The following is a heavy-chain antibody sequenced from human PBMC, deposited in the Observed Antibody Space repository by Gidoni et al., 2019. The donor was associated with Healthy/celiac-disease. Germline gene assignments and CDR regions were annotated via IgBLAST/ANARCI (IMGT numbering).Heavy chain of an antibody. CDR2: IYYSGST. D-gene: IGHD3-10*01. V-gene: IGHV4-39*01. CDR1: GGSISSSSYY. CDR3: ARGYYYGSGLFGY. J-gene: IGHJ4*02. Sequence: QLQLQESGPGLVKPSETLSLTCTVSGGSISSSSYYWGWIRQPPGKGLEWIGSIYYSGSTYYNPSLKSRVTISVDTSKNQFSLKLSSVTAADTAVYYCARGYYYGSGLFGYWGQGTLVTVSS.